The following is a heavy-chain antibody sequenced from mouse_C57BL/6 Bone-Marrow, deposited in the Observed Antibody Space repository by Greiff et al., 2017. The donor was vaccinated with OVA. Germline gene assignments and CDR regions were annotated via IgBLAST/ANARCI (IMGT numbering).Heavy chain of an antibody. D-gene: IGHD2-4*01. CDR1: GYTFTDYY. Sequence: EVQLQQSGPVLVKPGASVKMSCKASGYTFTDYYMNWVKQSPGKSLEWIGDINPYNGGTSYNQKFKGKATLTVDKSSSTAYMELNSLTSEDSAVYYCAGCCDYGVAYWGRGTLVTVSA. V-gene: IGHV1-19*01. CDR2: INPYNGGT. J-gene: IGHJ3*01. CDR3: AGCCDYGVAY.